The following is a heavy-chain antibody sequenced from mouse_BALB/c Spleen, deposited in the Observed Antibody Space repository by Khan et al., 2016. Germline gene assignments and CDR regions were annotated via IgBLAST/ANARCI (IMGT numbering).Heavy chain of an antibody. J-gene: IGHJ1*01. CDR1: GDSITSGY. CDR3: YYGSSYWYFDV. V-gene: IGHV3-8*02. Sequence: EVQLQESGPSLVKPSQTLSLTCSVTGDSITSGYWNWIRKFPGNKLEYMGYISYSGSTYYNPSLKSRISITPDTAKNQYYLQCNSVTTEDPATYXCYYGSSYWYFDVWSEGTTVTVSS. CDR2: ISYSGST. D-gene: IGHD1-1*01.